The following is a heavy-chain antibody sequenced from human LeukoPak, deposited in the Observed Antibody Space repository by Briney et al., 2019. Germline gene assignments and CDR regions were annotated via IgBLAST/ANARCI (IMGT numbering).Heavy chain of an antibody. CDR1: GYTFTGYY. V-gene: IGHV1-2*02. CDR3: ARDSLWFGSRPFDY. D-gene: IGHD3-10*01. CDR2: INPNSGGT. J-gene: IGHJ4*02. Sequence: ASVKVSCKASGYTFTGYYMHWVRQAPGQGLEWMGWINPNSGGTNYAQKFQGRVTMTRDTSISTAYMELSRLRSDDTAVYYCARDSLWFGSRPFDYWGQGTLVTVSS.